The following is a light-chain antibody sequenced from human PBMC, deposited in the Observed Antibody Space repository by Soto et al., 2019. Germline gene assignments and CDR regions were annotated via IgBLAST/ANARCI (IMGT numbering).Light chain of an antibody. Sequence: EVVLTQSPGTLSLSPGERATLSCRASQGVTTAYLAWYQHKPGQAPRLLIYGASNRATGIPDRFSVSGSGTDFTLTISRLEPESVAVDSCQPYGASPLFTFGPGTKVDLK. CDR3: QPYGASPLFT. CDR1: QGVTTAY. CDR2: GAS. J-gene: IGKJ3*01. V-gene: IGKV3-20*01.